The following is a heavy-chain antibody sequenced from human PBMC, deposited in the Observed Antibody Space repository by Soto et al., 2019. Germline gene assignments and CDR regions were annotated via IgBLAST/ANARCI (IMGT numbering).Heavy chain of an antibody. CDR3: ATGYYDILTGYYPPNGNNWFDP. CDR2: FDPEDGET. Sequence: ASVKVSCKVSGYTLTELSMHWVRQAPGKGLEWMGGFDPEDGETIYAQKFQGRVTMTEDTSTDTAYMELSSLRSEDTAVYYCATGYYDILTGYYPPNGNNWFDPWGQGTLVTVSS. CDR1: GYTLTELS. J-gene: IGHJ5*02. V-gene: IGHV1-24*01. D-gene: IGHD3-9*01.